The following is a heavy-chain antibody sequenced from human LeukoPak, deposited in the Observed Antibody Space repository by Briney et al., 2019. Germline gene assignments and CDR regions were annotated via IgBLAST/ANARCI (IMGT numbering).Heavy chain of an antibody. J-gene: IGHJ5*02. CDR3: TKDPNGDYIGAFDP. Sequence: GGSLRLSCAASGFSFSSFAMTWVRQAPGKGLEWVSSITGGHYATYNTDSVKGRFTVSRDNAKNTLYLQTNSLRADDTAIYYCTKDPNGDYIGAFDPWGQGTLVTVSS. CDR1: GFSFSSFA. V-gene: IGHV3-23*01. CDR2: ITGGHYAT. D-gene: IGHD4-17*01.